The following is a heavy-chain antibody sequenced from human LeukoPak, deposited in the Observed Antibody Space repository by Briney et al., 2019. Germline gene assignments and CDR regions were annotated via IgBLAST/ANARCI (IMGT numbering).Heavy chain of an antibody. CDR3: AREHDYGAKPSDY. V-gene: IGHV5-51*01. CDR2: IYPGGSDT. Sequence: GESLKISCKGSGYSFTSYWIGWGRQMPGKGLGLVGIIYPGGSDTRYSPSLQGQVTISADKTISTAYLQWSSLKGADTAMYYCAREHDYGAKPSDYWGQGTLVTVSS. J-gene: IGHJ4*02. D-gene: IGHD4-17*01. CDR1: GYSFTSYW.